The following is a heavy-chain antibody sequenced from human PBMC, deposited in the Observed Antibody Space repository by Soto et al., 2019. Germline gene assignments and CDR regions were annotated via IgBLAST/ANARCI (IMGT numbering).Heavy chain of an antibody. D-gene: IGHD2-2*01. V-gene: IGHV3-23*01. CDR3: ARLDCSSTSCYAGSSSFFDY. Sequence: GSLRLSCAASGFTFSSYAMSWVRQAPGKGLEWVSAISGSGGSTYYADSVKGRFTISRDNSKNTLYLQMNSLRAEDTAVYYCARLDCSSTSCYAGSSSFFDYWGQGTLVTVSS. CDR1: GFTFSSYA. J-gene: IGHJ4*02. CDR2: ISGSGGST.